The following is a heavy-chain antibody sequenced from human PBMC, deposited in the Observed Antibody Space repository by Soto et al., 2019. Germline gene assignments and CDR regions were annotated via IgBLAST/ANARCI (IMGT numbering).Heavy chain of an antibody. CDR1: GGSVTSSSYY. J-gene: IGHJ4*02. Sequence: PSETLSLTCTVSGGSVTSSSYYWSWIRQPPGKGLEWIGYISTSGNTNYNPSLESRVTISVDTSKNQFSLKLSSVTAADTAVYYCATIGIVGATSVDYWGQGILVTVSS. CDR2: ISTSGNT. D-gene: IGHD1-26*01. CDR3: ATIGIVGATSVDY. V-gene: IGHV4-61*01.